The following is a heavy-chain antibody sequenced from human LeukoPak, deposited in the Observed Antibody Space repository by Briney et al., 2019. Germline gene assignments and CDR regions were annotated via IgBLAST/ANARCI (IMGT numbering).Heavy chain of an antibody. CDR2: IYYSGST. CDR1: GGSISSYY. J-gene: IGHJ3*02. CDR3: ARADYYDSADAFDI. Sequence: KPSETLSLTCTVSGGSISSYYWSWIRQLPGKGLEWIGYIYYSGSTNYNPSLKSRVTISVDTSKNQFSLKLSSVTAADTAVYYCARADYYDSADAFDIWGQGTMVTVSS. V-gene: IGHV4-59*01. D-gene: IGHD3-22*01.